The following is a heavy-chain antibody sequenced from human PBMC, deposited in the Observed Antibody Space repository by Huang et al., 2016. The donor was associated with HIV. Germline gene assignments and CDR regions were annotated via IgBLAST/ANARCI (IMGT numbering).Heavy chain of an antibody. Sequence: QVQLEESGPGLVKPLETLSLTCSVSGASIRSYYWSWIRQPAGKGLEWIGRIYMMSPNYNPSLKSRVTMSVETSNNQFSLRLDSVTAADTAVYFCARDSIVRGILSRNPTYNYGLDVWGPGTTVTVSS. CDR2: IYMMSP. J-gene: IGHJ6*02. D-gene: IGHD3-10*01. CDR3: ARDSIVRGILSRNPTYNYGLDV. V-gene: IGHV4-4*07. CDR1: GASIRSYY.